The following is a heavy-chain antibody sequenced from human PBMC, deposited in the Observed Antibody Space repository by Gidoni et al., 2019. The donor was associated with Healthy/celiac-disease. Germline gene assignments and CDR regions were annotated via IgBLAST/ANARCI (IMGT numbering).Heavy chain of an antibody. CDR2: INAGNGNT. J-gene: IGHJ4*02. D-gene: IGHD3-10*01. CDR1: GYTFTSYA. V-gene: IGHV1-3*01. CDR3: ATTMVQGVIPDY. Sequence: QVQLVQSGAEVKKPGASVKVSCKASGYTFTSYAMHWVRQAPGQRLEWMGWINAGNGNTKYSQKFQGRVTITRDTSASTAYMELSSLRSEDMAVYYCATTMVQGVIPDYWGQGTLVTVSS.